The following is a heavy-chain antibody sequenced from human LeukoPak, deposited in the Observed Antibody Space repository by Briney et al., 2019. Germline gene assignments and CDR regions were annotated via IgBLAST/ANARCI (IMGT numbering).Heavy chain of an antibody. V-gene: IGHV4-34*01. CDR1: GGSFSGYY. Sequence: PSETLSLTCAAYGGSFSGYYWSWIRQPPGKGLEWIGEVNHSGSTNYNPPLKSRVTISVDTSKNQFSLKLSSVTAADTAVYYCARGRIMITFGGVIVNPFDYWGQGTLVTVSS. J-gene: IGHJ4*02. CDR3: ARGRIMITFGGVIVNPFDY. CDR2: VNHSGST. D-gene: IGHD3-16*02.